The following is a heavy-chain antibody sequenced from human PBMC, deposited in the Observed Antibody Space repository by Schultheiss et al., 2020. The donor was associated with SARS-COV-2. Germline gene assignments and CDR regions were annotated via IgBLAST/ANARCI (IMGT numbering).Heavy chain of an antibody. Sequence: SETLSLTCTVSGGSISSYYWSWIRQHPGKGLEWIGYIYYSGSTYYNPSLKSRVTISVDTSKNQFSLKLSSVTAADTAVYYCARASLGITIFGVARRRIYGMDVWGQGTTVTVSS. CDR2: IYYSGST. V-gene: IGHV4-59*06. CDR1: GGSISSYY. J-gene: IGHJ6*02. CDR3: ARASLGITIFGVARRRIYGMDV. D-gene: IGHD3-3*01.